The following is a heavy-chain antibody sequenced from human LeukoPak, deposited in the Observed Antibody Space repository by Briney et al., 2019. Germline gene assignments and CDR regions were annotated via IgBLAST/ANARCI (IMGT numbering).Heavy chain of an antibody. J-gene: IGHJ4*02. CDR1: GYTFTDYY. V-gene: IGHV1-2*06. Sequence: ASVKVSCKXSGYTFTDYYMHWVRQAPGQGLEWVGRINPDSGVTNFAQKFQGRVTMTRDTSISTAYMELSRLTSDDTAVYYCATPLWFGKFIFHYWGQGSLVTVSS. CDR3: ATPLWFGKFIFHY. CDR2: INPDSGVT. D-gene: IGHD3-10*01.